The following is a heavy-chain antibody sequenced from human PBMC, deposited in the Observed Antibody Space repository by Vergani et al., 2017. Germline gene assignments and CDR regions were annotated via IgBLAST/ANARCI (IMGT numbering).Heavy chain of an antibody. J-gene: IGHJ4*02. CDR3: EKDTGDGYNFTFDY. Sequence: QVQLVESGGGVVQPGRSLRLSCAASGFTFSSYGMHWVRQAPGKGLEWVAVISYDGRNKYYADSVKGRFTISRDNSKNTLYLQMNSLRAEDTAVYYCEKDTGDGYNFTFDYWGQGTLVTVSS. CDR2: ISYDGRNK. CDR1: GFTFSSYG. D-gene: IGHD5-24*01. V-gene: IGHV3-30*18.